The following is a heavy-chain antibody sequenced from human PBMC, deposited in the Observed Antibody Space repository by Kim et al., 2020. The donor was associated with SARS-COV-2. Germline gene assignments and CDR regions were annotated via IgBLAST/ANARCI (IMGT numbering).Heavy chain of an antibody. V-gene: IGHV3-7*01. J-gene: IGHJ6*02. Sequence: ERYYGDSVRGRLTISSDTAENSLYLQMNSLRADDTAVYYCAKWGVDYGMDVWGQGTTVTVSS. D-gene: IGHD3-16*01. CDR2: ER. CDR3: AKWGVDYGMDV.